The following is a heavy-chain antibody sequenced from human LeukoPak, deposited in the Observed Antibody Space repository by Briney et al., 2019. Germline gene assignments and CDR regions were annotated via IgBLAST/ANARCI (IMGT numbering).Heavy chain of an antibody. V-gene: IGHV4-38-2*01. CDR1: GYSISSGYY. Sequence: PSETLSLTCAVSGYSISSGYYWGWIRQPPGKGLEWIGSIYHSGSTYYNPSLKSRVTISVDTSKNQFSLKLSSVTAADTAVYYCARLPGGSMDVWGKGTTVTVSS. J-gene: IGHJ6*03. CDR3: ARLPGGSMDV. D-gene: IGHD3-10*01. CDR2: IYHSGST.